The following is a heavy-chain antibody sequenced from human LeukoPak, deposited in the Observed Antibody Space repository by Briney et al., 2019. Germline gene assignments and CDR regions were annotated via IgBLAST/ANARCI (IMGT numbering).Heavy chain of an antibody. J-gene: IGHJ4*02. CDR2: ISSSSSSYI. V-gene: IGHV3-21*01. CDR3: ARIFGSKKYYYDSSGLYYFDY. CDR1: GFTFSSYS. Sequence: PGGSLRLSCAASGFTFSSYSMNWVRQAPGKGLEWVSSISSSSSSYIYYADSVKGRFTISRDNAKNSLYLQMNSLRAEDTAVYYCARIFGSKKYYYDSSGLYYFDYWGQGTLVTVSS. D-gene: IGHD3-22*01.